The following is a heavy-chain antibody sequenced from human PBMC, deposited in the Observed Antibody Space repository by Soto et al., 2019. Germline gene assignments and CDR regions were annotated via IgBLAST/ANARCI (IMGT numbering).Heavy chain of an antibody. CDR3: ARDQYYDILTGYSYYYYYGMDV. Sequence: QVQLVQSGAEVKKPGASVKVSCKASGYTFTSYGISWVRQAPGQGLEWMGWISAYNGNTNYAQKLQGRVTMTTDTSTSTAYMELRRLRSDDTAVYYCARDQYYDILTGYSYYYYYGMDVWGQGTTVTVSS. CDR2: ISAYNGNT. CDR1: GYTFTSYG. D-gene: IGHD3-9*01. V-gene: IGHV1-18*01. J-gene: IGHJ6*02.